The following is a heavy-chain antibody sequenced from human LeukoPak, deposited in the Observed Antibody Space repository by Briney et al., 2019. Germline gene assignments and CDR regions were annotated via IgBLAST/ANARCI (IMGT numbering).Heavy chain of an antibody. J-gene: IGHJ4*02. CDR1: GYMFTDYY. Sequence: ASVEVSCKASGYMFTDYYIHWVRQAPGQGLEWMGWINPNSGGTNYAQEFQGRVTMTRDTSSNTGYMDLSRLTSDDTAVYYCARDGQGRYCSGGNCFPFEYWGQGTLVTVSS. V-gene: IGHV1-2*02. CDR2: INPNSGGT. D-gene: IGHD2-15*01. CDR3: ARDGQGRYCSGGNCFPFEY.